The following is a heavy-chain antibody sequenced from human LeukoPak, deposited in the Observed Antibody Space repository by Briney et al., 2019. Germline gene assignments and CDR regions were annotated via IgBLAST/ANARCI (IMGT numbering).Heavy chain of an antibody. CDR2: IYYSGST. J-gene: IGHJ1*01. CDR3: ARRRYYDGSGYLE. V-gene: IGHV4-39*01. CDR1: GDSVSRSDSY. Sequence: TSETLSLTCSVSGDSVSRSDSYWDWIRQPPGKGPEWIGTIYYSGSTYYSPSLKSRVTMSVDPSNNQFPLNLRSVTAADTALYYCARRRYYDGSGYLEWGQGTLLSVSS. D-gene: IGHD3-22*01.